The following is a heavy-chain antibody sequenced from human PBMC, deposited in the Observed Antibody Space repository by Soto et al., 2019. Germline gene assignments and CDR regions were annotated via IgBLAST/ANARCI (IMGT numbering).Heavy chain of an antibody. CDR1: GYTLTELS. J-gene: IGHJ4*02. Sequence: QVQLVQSGAEEKKPGASVKVSCQVSGYTLTELSMHWERQAPGKGLEWMGGFDHEDGETIYAQKFQGRVTMTEDTSTDTAYMELSSLRSEDTAVYYCATGQNDQETEYFDYWGQGTLVTVSS. CDR3: ATGQNDQETEYFDY. CDR2: FDHEDGET. V-gene: IGHV1-24*01. D-gene: IGHD1-1*01.